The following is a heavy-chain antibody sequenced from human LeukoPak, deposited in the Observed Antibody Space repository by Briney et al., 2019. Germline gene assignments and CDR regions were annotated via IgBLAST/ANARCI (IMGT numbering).Heavy chain of an antibody. CDR2: IWYDGSNK. V-gene: IGHV3-33*01. D-gene: IGHD2-15*01. CDR1: GFTFSSYG. J-gene: IGHJ6*03. CDR3: ARPATDYYYYMDV. Sequence: PGGSLRLSCAASGFTFSSYGMHWVRQAPGKGLEWVAVIWYDGSNKYYADSVKGRLTISRDNSKNTLYLQMNSLRAEDTAVYYCARPATDYYYYMDVWGKGTTVTVSS.